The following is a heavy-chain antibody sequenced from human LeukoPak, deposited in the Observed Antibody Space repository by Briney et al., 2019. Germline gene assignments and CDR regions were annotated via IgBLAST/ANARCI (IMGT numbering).Heavy chain of an antibody. J-gene: IGHJ5*02. D-gene: IGHD2-15*01. Sequence: GGFLRLSCAASGFTFSSYAMSWVRQAPGKGLEWVSAISGSGRSTFYADSVKGRFTISRDNSKSTLYLQMNSLRAEDTAVYYCAKDVGYCSGGTCYSGRNWFDPWGQGTLVTVSS. CDR2: ISGSGRST. V-gene: IGHV3-23*01. CDR1: GFTFSSYA. CDR3: AKDVGYCSGGTCYSGRNWFDP.